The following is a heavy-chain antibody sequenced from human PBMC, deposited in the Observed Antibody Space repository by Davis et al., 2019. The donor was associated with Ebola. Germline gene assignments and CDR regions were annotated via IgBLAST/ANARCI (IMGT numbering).Heavy chain of an antibody. CDR3: ARSLGDVVLVPAALVPDF. CDR2: ISSRGSTI. V-gene: IGHV3-11*04. CDR1: GFAFSDYY. D-gene: IGHD2-2*01. J-gene: IGHJ1*01. Sequence: GESLKISCAASGFAFSDYYMSWIRQAPGKGLEWVSYISSRGSTIYYADSVRGRFTISRDDAQNSLYLQMNSLRDEDTAVYYCARSLGDVVLVPAALVPDFWGQGNLVTVSS.